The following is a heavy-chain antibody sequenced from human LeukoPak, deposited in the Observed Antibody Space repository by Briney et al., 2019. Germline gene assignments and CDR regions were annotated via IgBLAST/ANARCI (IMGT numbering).Heavy chain of an antibody. D-gene: IGHD6-6*01. CDR1: GFTFSSYW. Sequence: PGGSLRLSCAASGFTFSSYWMHWVRQAPGKGLVWVSRINSDGSSTSYADSVKGRFTISRDNAKNTLYLQMNSLRDEDTAVYYCARGWGYSSSSGSPSMFDPWGQGTLVTVSS. CDR2: INSDGSST. V-gene: IGHV3-74*01. J-gene: IGHJ5*02. CDR3: ARGWGYSSSSGSPSMFDP.